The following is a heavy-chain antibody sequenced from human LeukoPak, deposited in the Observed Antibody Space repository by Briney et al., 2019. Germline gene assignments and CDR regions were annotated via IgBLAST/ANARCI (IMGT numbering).Heavy chain of an antibody. D-gene: IGHD5-12*01. Sequence: SETLSLTCTVSSDSIYSSNYYWGWIRQPPGKGLEWIGSIYYSGSTYYNPSLKSRVTISVDTSKNQFSLKLSSVTAADTAVYYCARQTDSGHDFDYWGQGTLVTVSS. CDR1: SDSIYSSNYY. CDR3: ARQTDSGHDFDY. CDR2: IYYSGST. V-gene: IGHV4-39*01. J-gene: IGHJ4*02.